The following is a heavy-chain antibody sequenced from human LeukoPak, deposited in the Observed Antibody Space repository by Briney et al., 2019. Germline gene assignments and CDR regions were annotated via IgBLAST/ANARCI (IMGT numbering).Heavy chain of an antibody. CDR2: ISGSGGST. J-gene: IGHJ4*02. Sequence: GGSPRLSCAASGFTFSSYGMSWVRQAPGKGLEWVSAISGSGGSTYYADSVKGRFTISRDNSKNTLYLQMNSLRAEDTAVYYCAGDILAYYYDSSGYLNDYWGQGTLVTVSS. V-gene: IGHV3-23*01. CDR3: AGDILAYYYDSSGYLNDY. CDR1: GFTFSSYG. D-gene: IGHD3-22*01.